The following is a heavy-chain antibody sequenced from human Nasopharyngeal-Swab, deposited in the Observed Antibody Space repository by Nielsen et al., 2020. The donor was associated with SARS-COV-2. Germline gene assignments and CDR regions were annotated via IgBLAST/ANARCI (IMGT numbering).Heavy chain of an antibody. CDR3: ARDGSGDFWSGEFDY. V-gene: IGHV4-31*03. CDR2: IYYSGST. D-gene: IGHD3-3*01. J-gene: IGHJ4*02. Sequence: SETLSLTCTVSGGSISSGGYYWSWIRQHPAKGLEWIGYIYYSGSTYYNPSLKSRVTISVDTSKNQFSLKLSSVTAADTAVYYCARDGSGDFWSGEFDYWGQGTLVTVSS. CDR1: GGSISSGGYY.